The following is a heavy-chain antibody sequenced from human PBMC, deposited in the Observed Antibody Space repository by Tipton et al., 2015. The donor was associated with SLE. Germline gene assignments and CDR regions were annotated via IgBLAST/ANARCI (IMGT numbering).Heavy chain of an antibody. CDR1: GGSIRSYY. D-gene: IGHD3-22*01. CDR3: ARGCYHSSGPTDWIDP. CDR2: FYYGKST. J-gene: IGHJ5*02. Sequence: TLSLTCTVSGGSIRSYYWTWIRQPPGKGLEWIGSFYYGKSTFYNPSLKSRVSISVDTSTNRLFLNLISVTAADTAVYFCARGCYHSSGPTDWIDPWGQGTLVTVSS. V-gene: IGHV4-39*07.